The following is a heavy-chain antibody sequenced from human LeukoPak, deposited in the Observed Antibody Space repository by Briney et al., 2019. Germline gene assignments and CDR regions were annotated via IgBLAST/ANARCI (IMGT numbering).Heavy chain of an antibody. J-gene: IGHJ4*02. CDR2: IYYSGST. Sequence: SETLSLTCTVSGGSISSSSYYWGWIRQPPGKGLEWIGSIYYSGSTYYNPSLKSRVTISVDTSKNQFSLKLSSVTAADTAVYYCARSVAVGAAFDYWGQGTLVTVSS. D-gene: IGHD2-15*01. CDR1: GGSISSSSYY. CDR3: ARSVAVGAAFDY. V-gene: IGHV4-39*01.